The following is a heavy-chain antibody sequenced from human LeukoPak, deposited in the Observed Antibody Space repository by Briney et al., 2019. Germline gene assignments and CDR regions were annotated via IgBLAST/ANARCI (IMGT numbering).Heavy chain of an antibody. J-gene: IGHJ4*02. CDR1: GFTFSNYG. V-gene: IGHV3-7*01. CDR3: TRDPLYGALDS. Sequence: GGSLRLSCAASGFTFSNYGMNWVRQAPGKGLEWVANIQPDGSQGLYVDSVKGRFIISRDNAKKSLYLQKNSLRAEDTAVYYCTRDPLYGALDSWGQGTLVTVSS. D-gene: IGHD4-17*01. CDR2: IQPDGSQG.